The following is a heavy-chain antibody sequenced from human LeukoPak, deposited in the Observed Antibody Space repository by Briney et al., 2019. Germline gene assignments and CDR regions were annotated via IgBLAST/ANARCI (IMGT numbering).Heavy chain of an antibody. CDR3: ARTYYYDSSGSLEYYFDY. CDR1: GYSLGSGYY. J-gene: IGHJ4*02. CDR2: NHHSGST. Sequence: PSETLSLTCTVSGYSLGSGYYWGWIRPPPGKGLEWIGTNHHSGSTSYNPSLKSRVTISVDTSKNQFSLKLSSVTAADTAVYYCARTYYYDSSGSLEYYFDYWGQGTLVTVSS. V-gene: IGHV4-38-2*02. D-gene: IGHD3-22*01.